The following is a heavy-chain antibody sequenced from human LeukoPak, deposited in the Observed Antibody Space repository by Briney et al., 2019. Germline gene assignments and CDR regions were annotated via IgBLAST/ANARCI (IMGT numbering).Heavy chain of an antibody. D-gene: IGHD3-22*01. J-gene: IGHJ4*02. V-gene: IGHV7-4-1*02. Sequence: GASVKVSCKASGYTFNRYAMNWVRQAPGQGLEWMGWINTNTGNPTYAQGFTGRFVFSLDTSVNTAYLQISSLKTEDTAVYYCARDYYDNSAGYYFTYFDYWGQGALVTVSS. CDR2: INTNTGNP. CDR3: ARDYYDNSAGYYFTYFDY. CDR1: GYTFNRYA.